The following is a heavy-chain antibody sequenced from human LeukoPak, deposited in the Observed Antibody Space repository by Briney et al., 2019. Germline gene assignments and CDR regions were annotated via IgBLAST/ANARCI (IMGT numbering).Heavy chain of an antibody. CDR3: AREWEEAFDI. CDR2: IGSSSSSI. Sequence: GGSLRPSCAASGFTFSHYSMNWVRQAPGKGLEWVSSIGSSSSSIYYADSVKGRFTISRDNAKNSLYLQMNSLRAEDTAVYYCAREWEEAFDIWGQGTMVTVSS. CDR1: GFTFSHYS. V-gene: IGHV3-21*01. J-gene: IGHJ3*02. D-gene: IGHD1-26*01.